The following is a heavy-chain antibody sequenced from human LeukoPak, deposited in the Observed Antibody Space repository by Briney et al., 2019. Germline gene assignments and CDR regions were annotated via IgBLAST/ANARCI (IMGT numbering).Heavy chain of an antibody. CDR2: INPNSGGT. V-gene: IGHV1-2*02. J-gene: IGHJ5*02. CDR3: ARDRGTTVTTYWFDP. D-gene: IGHD4-17*01. Sequence: ASVKVSCKASGYTFTGYYMHWVRQAPGQGLEWMGWINPNSGGTNYAQKFQGRVTMTRDTSISTAYMELSRLRSDDTAVYYCARDRGTTVTTYWFDPRGQGTLVTVSS. CDR1: GYTFTGYY.